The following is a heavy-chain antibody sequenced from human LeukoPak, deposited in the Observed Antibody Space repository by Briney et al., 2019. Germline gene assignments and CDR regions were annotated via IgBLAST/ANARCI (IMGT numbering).Heavy chain of an antibody. D-gene: IGHD3-22*01. CDR3: ARRRYYDGSGYLD. CDR1: GDSISRSDSY. Sequence: SETLSLTCSVSGDSISRSDSYWDWIRQSPGKGLEWIGTIYYSGRTYYSPSLKSRVTMSVDTSNNQLSLNLRSVTAADTAVYYCARRRYYDGSGYLDWGQGTLLSVSS. V-gene: IGHV4-39*01. J-gene: IGHJ1*01. CDR2: IYYSGRT.